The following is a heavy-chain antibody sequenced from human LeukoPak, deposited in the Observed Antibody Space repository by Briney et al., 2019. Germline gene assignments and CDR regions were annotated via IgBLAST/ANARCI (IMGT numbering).Heavy chain of an antibody. V-gene: IGHV3-30*14. J-gene: IGHJ4*02. CDR3: AREEIVRGEWVFDY. D-gene: IGHD2-15*01. CDR1: GFTFSSYA. Sequence: GRSLRLSCAASGFTFSSYAMHWVRQAPGKGLEWEAVISYDGSNKYYADSVKGRFTISRDNSKNTLYLQMNSLRAEDTAVYYCAREEIVRGEWVFDYWGQGTLVTVSS. CDR2: ISYDGSNK.